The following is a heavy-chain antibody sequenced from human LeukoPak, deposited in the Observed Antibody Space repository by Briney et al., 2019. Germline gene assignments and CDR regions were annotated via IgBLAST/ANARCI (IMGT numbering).Heavy chain of an antibody. CDR3: ARLNSGYDPGFDY. D-gene: IGHD5-12*01. Sequence: SETLSLTCTVSGVSISSYYWSWIRQTPGKGLEWIGYIYYSGSTNYNPSLKSRVTISVDTSKNQFSLKLSSVTAADTAVYYCARLNSGYDPGFDYWGQGTLVTVSS. J-gene: IGHJ4*02. V-gene: IGHV4-59*01. CDR1: GVSISSYY. CDR2: IYYSGST.